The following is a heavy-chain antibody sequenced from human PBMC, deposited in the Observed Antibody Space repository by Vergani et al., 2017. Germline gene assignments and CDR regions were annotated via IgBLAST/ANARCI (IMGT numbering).Heavy chain of an antibody. Sequence: EVQLAESGGGAAQAGRSLRLSCVGSGFIFREHGMHWVRQAPGKGLEWVSGLSWNSGSKAYADSVKGRFTISRDNAKNSLYLEMNNLRVEDTALYFCAKDMKIFSKYSSDFDNWGQGTRVTVSS. CDR1: GFIFREHG. V-gene: IGHV3-9*01. CDR3: AKDMKIFSKYSSDFDN. D-gene: IGHD3-22*01. J-gene: IGHJ4*02. CDR2: LSWNSGSK.